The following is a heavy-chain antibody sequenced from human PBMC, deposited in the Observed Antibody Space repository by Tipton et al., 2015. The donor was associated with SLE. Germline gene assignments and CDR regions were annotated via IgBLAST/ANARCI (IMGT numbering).Heavy chain of an antibody. D-gene: IGHD1-26*01. CDR3: ARGGDSGRPGDMDC. V-gene: IGHV4-59*01. CDR1: GGSIRSFH. CDR2: VFSTGSA. Sequence: TLSLTCTVSGGSIRSFHWTWIRQSPGKGLEWVGYVFSTGSANYNPSLKSRVTISLDTSKKQFFLNLTSVSAADTAIYYCARGGDSGRPGDMDCWGQGTLVTVSS. J-gene: IGHJ4*02.